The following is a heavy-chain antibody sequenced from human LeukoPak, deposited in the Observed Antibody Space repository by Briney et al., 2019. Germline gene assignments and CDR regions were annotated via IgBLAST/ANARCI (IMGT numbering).Heavy chain of an antibody. CDR3: ARGPNYYDSSGYYCYFDY. J-gene: IGHJ4*02. D-gene: IGHD3-22*01. CDR2: IIPIFGTA. V-gene: IGHV1-69*13. CDR1: GYTFTSYA. Sequence: SVKVSCKASGYTFTSYAISWVRQAPGQGLEWMGGIIPIFGTANYAQKFQGRVTITADESTSTAYMELSSLRSEDTAVYYCARGPNYYDSSGYYCYFDYWGQGTLVTVSS.